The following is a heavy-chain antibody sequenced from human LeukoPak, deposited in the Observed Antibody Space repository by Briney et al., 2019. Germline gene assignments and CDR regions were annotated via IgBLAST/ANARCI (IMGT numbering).Heavy chain of an antibody. CDR2: MNPNSGNT. D-gene: IGHD2-2*01. J-gene: IGHJ4*02. CDR1: GYTFTSYD. Sequence: ASVKVSCKASGYTFTSYDINWVRQATGQGLEWMGWMNPNSGNTGYAQRLQGRVTITRNTSISTAYMELSSLRSEDTAVYYCVRGAGSCSSTSCSRGYWGQGTLVTVSS. CDR3: VRGAGSCSSTSCSRGY. V-gene: IGHV1-8*03.